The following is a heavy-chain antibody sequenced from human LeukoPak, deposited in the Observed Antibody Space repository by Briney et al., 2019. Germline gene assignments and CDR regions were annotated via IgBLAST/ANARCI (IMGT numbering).Heavy chain of an antibody. J-gene: IGHJ4*02. D-gene: IGHD6-19*01. CDR2: IYNSGNT. CDR3: ARVSGSGWYYFDH. V-gene: IGHV4-59*01. CDR1: GGSSTSYF. Sequence: SETLSLTCTVSGGSSTSYFWSWVRQSPGKGLEWIGYIYNSGNTNYNPSLKSRVTISRDMSRNQSSLKLRSVTAADTAVYYCARVSGSGWYYFDHWGQGTLVTVSS.